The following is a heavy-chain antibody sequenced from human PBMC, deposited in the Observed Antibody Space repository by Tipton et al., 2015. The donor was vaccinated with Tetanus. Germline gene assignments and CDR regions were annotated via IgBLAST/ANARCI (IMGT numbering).Heavy chain of an antibody. V-gene: IGHV3-21*01. CDR2: ISSSSSHI. Sequence: SLRLSCSASGFSFSTYKMDWVRQAPGKGLEWLSSISSSSSHIDYADSVKGRFTISRDNARNSLSLQINRLTAGDTAVYYCARETRFNLYYVDSWGQGTLVTVSS. J-gene: IGHJ4*02. D-gene: IGHD3-16*01. CDR3: ARETRFNLYYVDS. CDR1: GFSFSTYK.